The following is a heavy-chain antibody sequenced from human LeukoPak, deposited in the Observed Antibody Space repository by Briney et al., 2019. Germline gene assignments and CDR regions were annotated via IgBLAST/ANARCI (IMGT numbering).Heavy chain of an antibody. CDR2: ISAYNGNT. Sequence: ASVKVSCKASGYTFTGYGISWVRQAPGQGLEWMGWISAYNGNTNYAQKLQGRVTMTTDTSTSTAYMELRSLRSDDTAVYYCARAGLAFFSYYFDYWGQGTLVTVSS. V-gene: IGHV1-18*01. D-gene: IGHD2/OR15-2a*01. CDR3: ARAGLAFFSYYFDY. J-gene: IGHJ4*02. CDR1: GYTFTGYG.